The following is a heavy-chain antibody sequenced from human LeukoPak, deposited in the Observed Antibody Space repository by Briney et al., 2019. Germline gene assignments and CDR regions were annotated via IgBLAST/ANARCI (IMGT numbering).Heavy chain of an antibody. D-gene: IGHD6-19*01. V-gene: IGHV3-7*01. CDR3: ARDRGSSGWYEFDY. Sequence: WGSLTLTCAASGFTSSSYWMSWVRQAPGKGLEWVANIKQDGSEKYYVDSAKGRFTISRDNAKNSLYLQMNSLRAEDTAVYYCARDRGSSGWYEFDYWGQGTLVTVSS. CDR2: IKQDGSEK. J-gene: IGHJ4*02. CDR1: GFTSSSYW.